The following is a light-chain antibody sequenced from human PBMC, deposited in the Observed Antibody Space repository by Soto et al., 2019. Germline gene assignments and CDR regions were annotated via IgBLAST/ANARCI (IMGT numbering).Light chain of an antibody. J-gene: IGKJ2*01. Sequence: EIVLTQSPDTLSVSPGERATLSCRASQSIRTTLAWYQQKPGQAPRLLIYDVSNRATGITARFSGSRSGAEFTLTISSLQSDDCAVYYCQQYDDWPPEYTFGQGTKVEIK. CDR3: QQYDDWPPEYT. V-gene: IGKV3-15*01. CDR2: DVS. CDR1: QSIRTT.